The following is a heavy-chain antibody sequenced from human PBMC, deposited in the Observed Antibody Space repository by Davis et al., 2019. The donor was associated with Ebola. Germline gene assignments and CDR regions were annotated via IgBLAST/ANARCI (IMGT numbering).Heavy chain of an antibody. CDR2: IIPIFDTP. D-gene: IGHD3-9*01. CDR3: ARDFDGGNYYFDY. CDR1: GCSFSSHP. V-gene: IGHV1-69*13. Sequence: SVKVSCKTSGCSFSSHPISWVRQAPRQGLEWMGGIIPIFDTPHYAQKFQGRITITADASTGTAYMELSSLRSEDTATYFCARDFDGGNYYFDYWGPGTPVTVSS. J-gene: IGHJ4*02.